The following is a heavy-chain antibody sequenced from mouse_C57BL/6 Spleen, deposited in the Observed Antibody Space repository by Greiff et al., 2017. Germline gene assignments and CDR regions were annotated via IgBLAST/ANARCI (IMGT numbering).Heavy chain of an antibody. D-gene: IGHD1-1*01. CDR1: GFTFSDYG. V-gene: IGHV5-17*01. CDR3: ARGYYGSSYVYYFDY. J-gene: IGHJ2*01. CDR2: ISSGSSTI. Sequence: EVQLMESGGGLVKPGGSLKLSCAASGFTFSDYGMHWVRQAPEKGLEWVAYISSGSSTIYYADTVKGRFTIARDNAKNTLFLQMTSLRSEYTAMYYCARGYYGSSYVYYFDYWGQGTTLTVSS.